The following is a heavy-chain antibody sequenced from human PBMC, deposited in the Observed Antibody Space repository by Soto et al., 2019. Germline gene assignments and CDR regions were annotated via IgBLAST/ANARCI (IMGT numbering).Heavy chain of an antibody. CDR1: GFTFSSYE. D-gene: IGHD1-26*01. V-gene: IGHV3-48*03. Sequence: GGSLRLSCPASGFTFSSYEMNWVRHAPGKGLEWVSYISSSGSTIYYAESVKGRFTISRDNAKNSLYLQMNSLRAEDTAVYYCSREGVGATFLAYWGQGTLVTVSS. CDR2: ISSSGSTI. CDR3: SREGVGATFLAY. J-gene: IGHJ4*02.